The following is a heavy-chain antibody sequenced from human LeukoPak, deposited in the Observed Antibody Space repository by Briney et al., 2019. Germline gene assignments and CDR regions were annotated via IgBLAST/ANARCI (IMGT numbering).Heavy chain of an antibody. Sequence: SETLSLTCTVSGGSISSGPYYWGWIRQPPGKGLEWIGNIYYGENTYYNPSLKSRVTISIDTSKNQFYLKLSSLTAADTAVYYCARDFGISTYYYGSGSYYTPRDYYYYMDVWGKGTTVTISS. J-gene: IGHJ6*03. CDR1: GGSISSGPYY. CDR2: IYYGENT. V-gene: IGHV4-39*02. D-gene: IGHD3-10*01. CDR3: ARDFGISTYYYGSGSYYTPRDYYYYMDV.